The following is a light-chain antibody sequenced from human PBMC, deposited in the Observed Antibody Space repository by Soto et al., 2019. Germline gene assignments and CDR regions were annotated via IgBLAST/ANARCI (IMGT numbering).Light chain of an antibody. V-gene: IGKV3-20*01. CDR1: QSVTSNY. J-gene: IGKJ1*01. CDR2: GAS. CDR3: HQYGSSPRT. Sequence: DIVLTQSPGTLSLSPGERATLSCRASQSVTSNYLAWYQQKPGQAPRLLIYGASSRATGIPDRFSGSGSGTDFTLTISRLEPEDFAVYYCHQYGSSPRTFGQGTKVEIK.